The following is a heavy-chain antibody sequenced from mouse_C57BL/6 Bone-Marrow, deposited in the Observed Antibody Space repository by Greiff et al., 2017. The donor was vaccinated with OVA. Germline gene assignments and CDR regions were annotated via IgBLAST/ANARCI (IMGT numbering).Heavy chain of an antibody. D-gene: IGHD1-1*01. CDR3: ARRYYGSSYVRGNFDY. V-gene: IGHV1-19*01. Sequence: EVHLVESGPVLVKPGASVKMSCKASGYTFTDYYMNWVKQSHGKSLEWIGVINPYNGGTSYNQKFKGKATLTVDKSSSTAYMELNSLTSEDSAVYYCARRYYGSSYVRGNFDYWGQGTTLTVSS. CDR1: GYTFTDYY. CDR2: INPYNGGT. J-gene: IGHJ2*01.